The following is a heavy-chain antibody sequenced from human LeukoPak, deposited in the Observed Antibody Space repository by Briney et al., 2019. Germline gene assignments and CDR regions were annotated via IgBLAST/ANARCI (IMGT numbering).Heavy chain of an antibody. CDR1: EFTFSTYS. CDR2: ISSDGTTR. CDR3: ARPFGRYGDYEHYYFDY. V-gene: IGHV3-48*01. Sequence: GGSLRLSCAASEFTFSTYSMNWVRQAPGKGLEWVSYISSDGTTRYYADSVKGRFTVSRDTAKNSLYLQMNSLRAEDTAVYYCARPFGRYGDYEHYYFDYWGQGTLVTVSS. D-gene: IGHD4-17*01. J-gene: IGHJ4*02.